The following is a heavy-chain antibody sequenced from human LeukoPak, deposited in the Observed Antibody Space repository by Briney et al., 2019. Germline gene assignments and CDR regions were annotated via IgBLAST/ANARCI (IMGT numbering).Heavy chain of an antibody. J-gene: IGHJ6*03. CDR1: GFTFSDYY. V-gene: IGHV3-11*01. Sequence: GGSLRLSCAASGFTFSDYYMSWIRQAPGKGLEWVSYISSSGSTIYYADSVKGRFTISRDNAKNSLYLQMSSLRAEDTAVYYCARPRLHYYYYYMDVWGKGTTVTVSS. CDR2: ISSSGSTI. CDR3: ARPRLHYYYYYMDV.